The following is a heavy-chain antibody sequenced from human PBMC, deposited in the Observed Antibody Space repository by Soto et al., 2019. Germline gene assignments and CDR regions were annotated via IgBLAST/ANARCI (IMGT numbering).Heavy chain of an antibody. D-gene: IGHD3-16*01. Sequence: SETLSLTCTVSGGSISSGDYYWSWIRQPPGKGLEWIGYIYYSGSTYYNPSLKSRVTISVDTSKNQFSLKLSSVTAADTAVYYCARGLSYDYVWGSYYFAYWGQGTLVTVSS. CDR1: GGSISSGDYY. CDR3: ARGLSYDYVWGSYYFAY. CDR2: IYYSGST. V-gene: IGHV4-30-4*01. J-gene: IGHJ4*02.